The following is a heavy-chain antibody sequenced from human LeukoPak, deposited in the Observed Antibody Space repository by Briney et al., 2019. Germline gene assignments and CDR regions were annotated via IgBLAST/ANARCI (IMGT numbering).Heavy chain of an antibody. CDR1: GFAFSTYA. CDR3: ASYCSSTCSPSGFDF. D-gene: IGHD2-2*01. J-gene: IGHJ4*02. CDR2: ISCGGGYT. Sequence: RTGGSLRLSCAASGFAFSTYAMSWVRQAPGKGLEWVSAISCGGGYTYHADSVKGRFTISRDDSKNTLYLQMSSLRAEDTAVYYCASYCSSTCSPSGFDFWGRGTLVTVSS. V-gene: IGHV3-23*01.